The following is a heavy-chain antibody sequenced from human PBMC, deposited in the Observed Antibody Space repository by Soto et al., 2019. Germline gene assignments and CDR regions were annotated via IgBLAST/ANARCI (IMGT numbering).Heavy chain of an antibody. D-gene: IGHD6-13*01. Sequence: QVQLVQSGAEVKKPGASVKVSCKASGYTFTSYYMHWVRQAPGQGLEWMGIINPSGGSTSYAQKFQGGVTMTRDTSTSTVYMELSSRRSEDTAVYYCARSLRVSSSWYPFDYWGQGTLLTVSS. CDR3: ARSLRVSSSWYPFDY. CDR2: INPSGGST. CDR1: GYTFTSYY. J-gene: IGHJ4*02. V-gene: IGHV1-46*01.